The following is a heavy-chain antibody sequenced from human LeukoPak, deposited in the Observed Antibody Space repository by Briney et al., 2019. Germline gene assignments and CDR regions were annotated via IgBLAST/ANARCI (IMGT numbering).Heavy chain of an antibody. CDR3: ARDIRRDGYKIPLYD. Sequence: GGSLRLSCAASGFTFSSYGMHWVRQAPGKGLEWVAVISYDGSNKYYADSVKGRFTISRDNSKNTLYLQMNSLRAEDTAVYYCARDIRRDGYKIPLYDWGQGTLVTVSS. J-gene: IGHJ4*02. CDR2: ISYDGSNK. CDR1: GFTFSSYG. V-gene: IGHV3-30*03. D-gene: IGHD5-24*01.